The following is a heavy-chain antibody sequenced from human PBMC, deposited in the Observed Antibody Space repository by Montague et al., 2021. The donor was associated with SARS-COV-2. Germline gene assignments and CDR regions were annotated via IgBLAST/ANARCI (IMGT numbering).Heavy chain of an antibody. CDR2: IYYSGST. J-gene: IGHJ3*02. CDR3: ARTYYDILTGYYNRGAFDI. CDR1: GGSISSYY. Sequence: SETLSLTCTVPGGSISSYYWSWIRQPPGKGLEWIGYIYYSGSTNYNPSLKSRVTISVDTSKNQFSLKLSSVTAADTAVYYCARTYYDILTGYYNRGAFDIWAKGQWSPSLQ. D-gene: IGHD3-9*01. V-gene: IGHV4-59*08.